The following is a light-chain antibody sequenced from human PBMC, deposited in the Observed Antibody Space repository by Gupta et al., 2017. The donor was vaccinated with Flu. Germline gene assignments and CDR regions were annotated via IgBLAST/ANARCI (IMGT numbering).Light chain of an antibody. CDR1: RGDRVGYKD. V-gene: IGLV2-14*04. CDR2: DDR. J-gene: IGLJ2*01. Sequence: IAISRTGTRGDRVGYKDVAWYQKQPGQAPKLMMDDDRNRPSGAPERFSGSNSGNTASLTINGVKAGDEADYYCQLFNASSNRGGFGGGTKLTVL. CDR3: QLFNASSNRGG.